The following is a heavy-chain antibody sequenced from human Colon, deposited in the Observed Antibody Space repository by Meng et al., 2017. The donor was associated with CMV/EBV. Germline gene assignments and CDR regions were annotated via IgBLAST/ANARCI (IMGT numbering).Heavy chain of an antibody. Sequence: SLKISCAASGFTFDDYAMHWVRQAPGKGLEWVSVINWNSVTTGYADSVKGRFTISRDNVKNSLYLQMNSLRAEDTACYYCVKGTIADFWSDYYDSWGQGTLVTVSS. CDR1: GFTFDDYA. V-gene: IGHV3-9*01. CDR3: VKGTIADFWSDYYDS. D-gene: IGHD3-3*01. J-gene: IGHJ4*02. CDR2: INWNSVTT.